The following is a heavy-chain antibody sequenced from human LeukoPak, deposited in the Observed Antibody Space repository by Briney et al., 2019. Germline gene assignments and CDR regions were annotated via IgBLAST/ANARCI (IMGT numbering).Heavy chain of an antibody. Sequence: SETLSLTCTVSDYSISSGYYWGWIRQPPGKGLEWIGSIYHSGSTYYNPSLKSRVTISVDTSKNQFSLKLSSVTAADTAVYYCARVITGTGFSSYYYMDVWGKGTTVTVSS. CDR2: IYHSGST. CDR3: ARVITGTGFSSYYYMDV. V-gene: IGHV4-38-2*02. D-gene: IGHD1-7*01. CDR1: DYSISSGYY. J-gene: IGHJ6*03.